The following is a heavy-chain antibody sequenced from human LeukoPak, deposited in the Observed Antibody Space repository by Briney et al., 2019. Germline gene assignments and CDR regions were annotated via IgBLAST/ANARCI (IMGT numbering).Heavy chain of an antibody. CDR1: GYSFAGYW. CDR2: IYPGDSDT. Sequence: GESLKISCKGSGYSFAGYWIGWVRQMPGKGLEWMGIIYPGDSDTRYSPSFQGQVTISADKSISTAYLQWSSLKASDTAMYYCARLRIAVAGTSTLYYFDYWGQGTLVTVSS. D-gene: IGHD6-19*01. J-gene: IGHJ4*02. V-gene: IGHV5-51*01. CDR3: ARLRIAVAGTSTLYYFDY.